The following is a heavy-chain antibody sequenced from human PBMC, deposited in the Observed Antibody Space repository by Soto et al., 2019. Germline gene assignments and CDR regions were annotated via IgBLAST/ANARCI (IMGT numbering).Heavy chain of an antibody. Sequence: ASVKVSCKASGYTFTSYAMHWVRQAPGQRLEWMGWINAGNGNTKYSQKFQGRVTITRDTSASTAYMELSSLRSEDTAVYYCASRYCSGGSCTYIFDYWGQGSLVTVSS. V-gene: IGHV1-3*01. CDR3: ASRYCSGGSCTYIFDY. CDR2: INAGNGNT. CDR1: GYTFTSYA. D-gene: IGHD2-15*01. J-gene: IGHJ4*02.